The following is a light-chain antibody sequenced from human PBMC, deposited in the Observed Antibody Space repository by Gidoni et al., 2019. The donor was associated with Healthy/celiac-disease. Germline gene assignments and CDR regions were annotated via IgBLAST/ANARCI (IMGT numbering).Light chain of an antibody. J-gene: IGLJ2*01. CDR2: SNN. CDR3: AAWDDSLNGPV. V-gene: IGLV1-44*01. CDR1: SSNIGSNT. Sequence: QSVLTQPSSASVSPGQRVTISCSGSSSNIGSNTVNWYQQLPGTAPKLLIYSNNQRPSGIPDRFSGSKAGTSASLAISGLQSEDEADYYCAAWDDSLNGPVFGGGTKLTVL.